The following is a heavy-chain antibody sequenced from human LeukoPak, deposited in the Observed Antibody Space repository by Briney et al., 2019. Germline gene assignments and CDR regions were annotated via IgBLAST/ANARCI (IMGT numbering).Heavy chain of an antibody. J-gene: IGHJ4*02. V-gene: IGHV4-34*01. Sequence: KPSETLSLTCAVYGGSFSGYCWSWIRQPPGKGLEWIGEINHSGSTNYNPSLKSRVTISVDTSKNQFSLKLSSVTAADTAVYYCARGVYGSPFDYWGQGTLVTVSS. D-gene: IGHD3-16*01. CDR1: GGSFSGYC. CDR2: INHSGST. CDR3: ARGVYGSPFDY.